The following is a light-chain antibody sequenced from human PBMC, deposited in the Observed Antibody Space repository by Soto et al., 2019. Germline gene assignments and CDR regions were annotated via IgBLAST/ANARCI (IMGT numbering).Light chain of an antibody. V-gene: IGLV1-47*01. J-gene: IGLJ1*01. CDR1: SSNIGSNY. Sequence: QPVLTQPPSASGTPGQRVTISCSGSSSNIGSNYVYWYQQLPGTAPKLLIYRNNQRPSGVPDRFSGSKSGTSASLAISGLGSEDEADYYCAAWDDSLSGSYVFGTGTKVTVL. CDR2: RNN. CDR3: AAWDDSLSGSYV.